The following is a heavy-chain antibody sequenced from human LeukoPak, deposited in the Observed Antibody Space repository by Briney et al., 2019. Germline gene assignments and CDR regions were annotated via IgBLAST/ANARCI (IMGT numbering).Heavy chain of an antibody. CDR3: ARTSYDSSGYYWILGY. Sequence: GGSLRLSCAASGFTFSSYAMHWVRQAPGKGLEWVAVIPYDGSNKYYADSVKGRFTISRDNSKNTLYLQMDSLRAEDTAVYYCARTSYDSSGYYWILGYWGQGTLVTVSS. D-gene: IGHD3-22*01. J-gene: IGHJ4*02. V-gene: IGHV3-30*04. CDR2: IPYDGSNK. CDR1: GFTFSSYA.